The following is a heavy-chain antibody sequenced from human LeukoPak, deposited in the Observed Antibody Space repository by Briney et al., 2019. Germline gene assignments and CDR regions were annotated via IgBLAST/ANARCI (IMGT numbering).Heavy chain of an antibody. CDR1: GFTFSGYR. J-gene: IGHJ6*02. D-gene: IGHD2-21*02. CDR3: ARDLVVVTGIPGYYYGMDV. CDR2: ISGSSSYI. Sequence: GGSLRLSCATSGFTFSGYRMNWVRQAPGKGLEWVSSISGSSSYIYYTDSVKGRFTLTRDNAKNSLVLQMNSLRAEDTGVYYCARDLVVVTGIPGYYYGMDVWGQGTTVTVSS. V-gene: IGHV3-21*01.